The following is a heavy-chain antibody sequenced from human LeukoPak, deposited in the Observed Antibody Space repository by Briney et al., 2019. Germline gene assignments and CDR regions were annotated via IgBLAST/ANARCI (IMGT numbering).Heavy chain of an antibody. CDR3: ARGSENYGEFVYYFDY. J-gene: IGHJ4*02. V-gene: IGHV1-69*13. CDR1: GGTFSSYA. CDR2: IIPIFGTA. Sequence: GASVKVSCKASGGTFSSYAISWVRQAPGQGLEWMGGIIPIFGTANYAQKFQGRVTITADESTSTAYMELSSLRSEDTAVYYCARGSENYGEFVYYFDYWGQGTLVTVSS. D-gene: IGHD4-17*01.